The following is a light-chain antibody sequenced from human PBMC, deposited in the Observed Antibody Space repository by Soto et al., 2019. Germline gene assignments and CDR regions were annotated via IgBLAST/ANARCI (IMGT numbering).Light chain of an antibody. CDR2: GAS. CDR3: QQYKNWPL. J-gene: IGKJ5*01. V-gene: IGKV3-15*01. Sequence: IVMTQSPATLSVSPGERVTLSCRTSHSVNSHVAWYQQKPGQAPRLLLYGASTRATGIPVRFSGSGFGTEFTLTISSLQSEDFAVYYCQQYKNWPLFGQGTRLEIK. CDR1: HSVNSH.